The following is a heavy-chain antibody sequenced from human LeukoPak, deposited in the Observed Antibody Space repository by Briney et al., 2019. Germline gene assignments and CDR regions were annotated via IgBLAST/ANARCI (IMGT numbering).Heavy chain of an antibody. Sequence: SETLSLTCTVSGGSISSGGYYWSWIRQHPGKGLEWIGYIYYSGSTYYNPSLKSRVTISVDTSKNQFSLKLSSVTAADTAVYYCARARNDYGDYLFDYWGRGTLVTVSS. CDR2: IYYSGST. CDR1: GGSISSGGYY. J-gene: IGHJ4*02. V-gene: IGHV4-31*03. D-gene: IGHD4-17*01. CDR3: ARARNDYGDYLFDY.